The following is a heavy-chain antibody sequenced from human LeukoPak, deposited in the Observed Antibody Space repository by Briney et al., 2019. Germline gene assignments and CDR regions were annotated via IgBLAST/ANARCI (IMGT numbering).Heavy chain of an antibody. J-gene: IGHJ4*02. CDR2: IRYDGSNK. V-gene: IGHV3-30*02. CDR1: GFTFISYG. CDR3: AREQQGRRAAFDY. D-gene: IGHD1-1*01. Sequence: GGSLRLSCAASGFTFISYGMHWVRQAPGKGLEWVTFIRYDGSNKYYADSVKGRFIISRDNSKNTLYLQMNSLRAEDTAVYYCAREQQGRRAAFDYWGQGTPVTVSS.